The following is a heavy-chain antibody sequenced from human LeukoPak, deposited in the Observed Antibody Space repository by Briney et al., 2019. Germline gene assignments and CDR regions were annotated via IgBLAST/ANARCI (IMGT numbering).Heavy chain of an antibody. D-gene: IGHD3-3*01. J-gene: IGHJ5*02. CDR1: GGSISNYY. CDR3: ARAGYYDFWSGYLNWFDP. V-gene: IGHV4-34*01. CDR2: INHSGST. Sequence: PSETLSLTCTVSGGSISNYYWSWIRQPPGKGLEWIGEINHSGSTNYNPSLKSRVTISVDTSKNQFSLKLSSVTAADTAVYYCARAGYYDFWSGYLNWFDPWGQGTLVTVSS.